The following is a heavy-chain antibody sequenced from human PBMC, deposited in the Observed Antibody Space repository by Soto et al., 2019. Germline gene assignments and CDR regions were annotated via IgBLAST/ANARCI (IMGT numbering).Heavy chain of an antibody. CDR2: MNPNSGNT. J-gene: IGHJ4*02. CDR1: GYTFTSYD. D-gene: IGHD3-16*02. CDR3: ARVDDYIWGSYLDY. Sequence: ASVKVSCKASGYTFTSYDINWVRQATGQGLEWMGWMNPNSGNTGYAQKFQGRVTMTRNTSISTAYMELSSLRSEDTAVYYCARVDDYIWGSYLDYWGQKALVTVSS. V-gene: IGHV1-8*01.